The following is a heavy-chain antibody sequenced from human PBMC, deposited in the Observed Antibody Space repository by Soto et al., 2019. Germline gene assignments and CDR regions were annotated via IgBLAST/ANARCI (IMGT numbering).Heavy chain of an antibody. CDR3: VKGGWLDF. D-gene: IGHD3-16*01. Sequence: EVQLLESGGGLVQTGGSLRLSCAASGFTFNTFEMSWVRQAPGRGLEWVSFISDDSSRTYYADAVKGRFTISRDNSKYTLYLQMNSLTAEDTAVYACVKGGWLDFWGQGTLVTVSS. CDR2: ISDDSSRT. J-gene: IGHJ5*01. CDR1: GFTFNTFE. V-gene: IGHV3-23*01.